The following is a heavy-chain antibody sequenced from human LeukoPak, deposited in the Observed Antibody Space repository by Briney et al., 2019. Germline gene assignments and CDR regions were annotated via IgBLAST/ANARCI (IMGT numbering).Heavy chain of an antibody. CDR1: GYTFTGYY. J-gene: IGHJ6*03. CDR2: INPKSGGT. V-gene: IGHV1-2*02. CDR3: ARRGICTNGVCPYYYYYYMDV. D-gene: IGHD2-8*01. Sequence: EASVKVSCKASGYTFTGYYMHWVGRAPGQGLEWMGWINPKSGGTNYAQKFQSRVTMTRDTSISTAYMELSRLRSDDTAVYYCARRGICTNGVCPYYYYYYMDVWGKGTTVTVSS.